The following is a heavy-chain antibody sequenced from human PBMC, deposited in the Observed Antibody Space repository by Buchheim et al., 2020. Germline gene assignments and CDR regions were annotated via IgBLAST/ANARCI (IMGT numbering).Heavy chain of an antibody. V-gene: IGHV4-34*01. CDR2: INHSGST. Sequence: QVQLQQWGAGLLKSSETLSLTCAVYGGSFSGYYWSWIRQPPGKGLEWIGEINHSGSTNSNPSLKSRVTISVDTSKNQFSLKLRSVTAADTAVYYCAGGPYYGSGSYYRNNWFDPWGQGTL. CDR1: GGSFSGYY. J-gene: IGHJ5*02. D-gene: IGHD3-10*01. CDR3: AGGPYYGSGSYYRNNWFDP.